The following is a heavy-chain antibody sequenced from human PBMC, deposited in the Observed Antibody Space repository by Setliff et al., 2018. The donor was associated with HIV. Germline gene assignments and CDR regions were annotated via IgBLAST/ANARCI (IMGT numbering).Heavy chain of an antibody. CDR2: VNPDSGNT. V-gene: IGHV1-8*02. J-gene: IGHJ4*02. CDR1: GYTFTGHY. D-gene: IGHD2-8*01. Sequence: ASVKVSCKASGYTFTGHYLHWVRQAPGQGLEWLGWVNPDSGNTGYAQKFQGRVTMTRNTSISTAYMDLSSLRSEDTAVYYCARGKVLRGNILYYWGQGTLVTVSS. CDR3: ARGKVLRGNILYY.